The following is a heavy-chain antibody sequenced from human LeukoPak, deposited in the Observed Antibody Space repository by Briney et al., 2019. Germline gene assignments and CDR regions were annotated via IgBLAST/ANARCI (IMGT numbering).Heavy chain of an antibody. CDR1: GGSISSGXYY. V-gene: IGHV4-61*02. Sequence: LTXXVSGGSISSGXYYXSWIRQXXXXXXEWXGRIYTSESTNYNPSLKSRVTISVDTSKNQFSLKLSSVTAADTAVYYCARATIFGVDHDAFDIWGQGTMVTVSS. CDR3: ARATIFGVDHDAFDI. J-gene: IGHJ3*02. D-gene: IGHD3-3*01. CDR2: IYTSEST.